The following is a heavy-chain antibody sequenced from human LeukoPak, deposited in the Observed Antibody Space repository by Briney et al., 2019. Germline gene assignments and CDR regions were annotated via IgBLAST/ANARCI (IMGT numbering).Heavy chain of an antibody. V-gene: IGHV1-2*02. D-gene: IGHD4-17*01. J-gene: IGHJ5*02. CDR3: AAGDYGDYGDLTSRNWFDP. CDR2: INPNSGGT. CDR1: GYTFTGYY. Sequence: ASVKVSCKASGYTFTGYYMHWVRPAPGQGLEWMGWINPNSGGTNYAQKFQGRVTMTRDTSISTAYMELSRLRSDDTAVYYCAAGDYGDYGDLTSRNWFDPWGQGTLVTVSS.